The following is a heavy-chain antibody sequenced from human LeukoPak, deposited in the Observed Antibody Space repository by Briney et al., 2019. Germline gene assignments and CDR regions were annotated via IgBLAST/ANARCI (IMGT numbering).Heavy chain of an antibody. D-gene: IGHD3-22*01. Sequence: GGSLRLSCAASGFTFSSYGMSWVRQAPGKGLEWVSAISGSGGSTYYADSVKGRFTISRDNSKNTLYLQMNSLRAEDTAVYYCAKIRTGYYDSSGYRKDAFDIWGQGTMVTVSS. CDR2: ISGSGGST. CDR3: AKIRTGYYDSSGYRKDAFDI. V-gene: IGHV3-23*01. CDR1: GFTFSSYG. J-gene: IGHJ3*02.